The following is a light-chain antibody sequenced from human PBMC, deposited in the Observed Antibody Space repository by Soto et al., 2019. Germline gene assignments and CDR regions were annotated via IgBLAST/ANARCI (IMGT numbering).Light chain of an antibody. J-gene: IGKJ2*01. Sequence: DIQMTQSPSTLSASVGDRVTITCRASQSVNTCLAWYQQKPGKAPKLLIYDASSLESGVPSRFSGRGSGTEFTLTISSLQPDDFATYYCQQYNSYLYTFGQGNKLEIK. CDR2: DAS. CDR1: QSVNTC. CDR3: QQYNSYLYT. V-gene: IGKV1-5*01.